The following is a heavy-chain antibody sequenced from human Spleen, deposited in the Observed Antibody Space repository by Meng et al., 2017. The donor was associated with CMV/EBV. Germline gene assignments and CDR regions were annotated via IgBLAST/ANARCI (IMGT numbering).Heavy chain of an antibody. D-gene: IGHD1-7*01. CDR2: SIIHRRRT. CDR3: ARGLDLNYPDAFDI. J-gene: IGHJ3*02. Sequence: GGSFSSYYWSWIRQPPGKGLEWIGESIIHRRRTNYNPSLKSRVTISVDTSKNQFSLRLSSVTAADTAVYYCARGLDLNYPDAFDIWGQGTVVTVSS. CDR1: GGSFSSYY. V-gene: IGHV4-34*01.